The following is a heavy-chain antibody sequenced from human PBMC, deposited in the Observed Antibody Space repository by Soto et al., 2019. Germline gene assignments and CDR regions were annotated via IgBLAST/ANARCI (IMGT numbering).Heavy chain of an antibody. D-gene: IGHD5-18*01. V-gene: IGHV3-30-3*01. Sequence: QVQLVESGGGVVQPGRSLRLYCAASGFTFSSYAMHWVRQAPGKGLEWVAVISYDGSNKYYADSVKGRFTISRDNSKNTLYLQMNSLRAEDTAVYYCARDGQYSYGTFDYWGQGTLVTVSS. CDR1: GFTFSSYA. CDR3: ARDGQYSYGTFDY. J-gene: IGHJ4*02. CDR2: ISYDGSNK.